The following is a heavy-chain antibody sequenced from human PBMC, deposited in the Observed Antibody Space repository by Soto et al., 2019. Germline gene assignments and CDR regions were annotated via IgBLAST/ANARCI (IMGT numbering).Heavy chain of an antibody. CDR3: AKDNKGYSGTGAIDY. CDR1: GFTFDDYA. CDR2: ISWNSGSI. V-gene: IGHV3-9*01. J-gene: IGHJ4*02. D-gene: IGHD3-22*01. Sequence: PGGSLRLSCAASGFTFDDYAMHWVRQAPGKGLEWVSGISWNSGSIGYADSVKGRFTISRDNAKNSLYLQMNSLRAEDTALYYCAKDNKGYSGTGAIDYWGQGTLVTVSS.